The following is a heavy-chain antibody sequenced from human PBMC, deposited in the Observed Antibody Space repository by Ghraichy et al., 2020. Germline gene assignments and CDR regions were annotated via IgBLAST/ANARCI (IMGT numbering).Heavy chain of an antibody. D-gene: IGHD4-11*01. J-gene: IGHJ6*02. V-gene: IGHV3-23*01. CDR2: ISGSGGST. CDR1: GFTFSSYA. CDR3: AKGTTVTHSPPDYYNYGMDV. Sequence: GGSLRLSCAASGFTFSSYAMSWVRQAPGKGLEWVSAISGSGGSTYYADSVKGRFTISRDNSKNTLYLQMNSLRAEDTAVYYCAKGTTVTHSPPDYYNYGMDVWGQGTTVTVSS.